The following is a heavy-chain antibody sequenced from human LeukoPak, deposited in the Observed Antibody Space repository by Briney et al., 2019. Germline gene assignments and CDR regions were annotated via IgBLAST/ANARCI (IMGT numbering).Heavy chain of an antibody. J-gene: IGHJ4*02. Sequence: GGSLRLSCAASGFTFSSNYMSWVRQAPGKGVEWVSVIYSGGSTYYADSVRGRFTISRDNSKNTLFLQMNSLRAEDTAVYYCARGWSGYRSYYFDYWGQGTLVTVSS. V-gene: IGHV3-66*02. CDR2: IYSGGST. CDR1: GFTFSSNY. D-gene: IGHD3-3*01. CDR3: ARGWSGYRSYYFDY.